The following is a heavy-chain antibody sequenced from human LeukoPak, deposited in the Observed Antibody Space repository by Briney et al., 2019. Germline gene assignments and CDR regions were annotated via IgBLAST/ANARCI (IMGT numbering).Heavy chain of an antibody. D-gene: IGHD3-22*01. V-gene: IGHV3-23*01. CDR1: GFTFSSYA. Sequence: GGSLRLSCAASGFTFSSYAMSWVRQAPGKGLEWVSTISGSGGSTYYADSVKGRFTISRDNSKSTLYLQMNSLRAEDTAVYYCAKRYYDSSGPYYYYMDVWGKGTTVTVSS. J-gene: IGHJ6*03. CDR2: ISGSGGST. CDR3: AKRYYDSSGPYYYYMDV.